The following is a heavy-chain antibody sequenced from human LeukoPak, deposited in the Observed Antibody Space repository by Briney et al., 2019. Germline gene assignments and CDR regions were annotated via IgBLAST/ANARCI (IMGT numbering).Heavy chain of an antibody. Sequence: PSETLSLTCAVHGWSFNDYYWNWIRQPPGKGLEWIGEINARGDTNSNPSLKSRVTISVDTSKSQFSLRLTSMIAADTAVYYCARGQVPAARGYNWFDPWGQGTLVTVSS. D-gene: IGHD2-2*01. J-gene: IGHJ5*02. V-gene: IGHV4-34*01. CDR1: GWSFNDYY. CDR2: INARGDT. CDR3: ARGQVPAARGYNWFDP.